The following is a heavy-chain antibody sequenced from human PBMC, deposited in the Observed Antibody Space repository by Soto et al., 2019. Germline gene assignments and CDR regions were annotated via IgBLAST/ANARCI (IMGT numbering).Heavy chain of an antibody. Sequence: EVQLVESGGGLVQPGGSLRLSCAASGFTVSSNYMSWVRQAPGKGLEWVSVIYSGGSTYYADSVKGRFTISRDNSKNTLYLQMNSLRAEDTAVYYCARGFYGGWSEWYYFDYWGQGTLVTVSS. CDR3: ARGFYGGWSEWYYFDY. CDR1: GFTVSSNY. D-gene: IGHD6-19*01. V-gene: IGHV3-66*01. J-gene: IGHJ4*02. CDR2: IYSGGST.